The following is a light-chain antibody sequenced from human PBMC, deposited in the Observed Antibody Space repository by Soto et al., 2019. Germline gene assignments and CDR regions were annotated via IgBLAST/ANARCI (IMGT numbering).Light chain of an antibody. CDR3: QQYGSSPPT. V-gene: IGKV3-20*01. J-gene: IGKJ1*01. CDR1: QTVDSKY. CDR2: AAS. Sequence: EIVLTQSPGTLSLSPGQRATLSCRASQTVDSKYFSWYQQKPGQAPRLLIYAASIRATGFPDRFSGYGSGTDFTLTINRLEPEDFALYYCQQYGSSPPTFGQGTKVDI.